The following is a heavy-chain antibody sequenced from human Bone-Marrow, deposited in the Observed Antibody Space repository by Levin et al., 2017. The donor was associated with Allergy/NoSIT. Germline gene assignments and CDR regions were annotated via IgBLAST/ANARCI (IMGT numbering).Heavy chain of an antibody. V-gene: IGHV3-23*01. CDR2: INTVGAVT. Sequence: GGSLRLSCATSGFTFSNYGMNWVRQAPGKGLEWVSIINTVGAVTNYADSVKGRFTISRDNAKDTLYLQMNSLRVEDTAVYYCARSKQWPPGFDQWGQGPLITVSS. J-gene: IGHJ4*02. D-gene: IGHD6-19*01. CDR1: GFTFSNYG. CDR3: ARSKQWPPGFDQ.